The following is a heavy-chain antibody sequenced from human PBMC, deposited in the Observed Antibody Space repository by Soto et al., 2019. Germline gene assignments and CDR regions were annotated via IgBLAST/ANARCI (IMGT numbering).Heavy chain of an antibody. CDR1: GGTFSSYT. V-gene: IGHV1-69*02. CDR2: IIPILGIA. CDR3: ARLGYCSGGSCVKGAFDI. Sequence: SVKVSCKASGGTFSSYTISWVRQAPGQGLKWMGRIIPILGIANYAQKFQGRVTITADKSTSTAYMELSSLRSEDTAVYYCARLGYCSGGSCVKGAFDIWGQGTMVTVSS. J-gene: IGHJ3*02. D-gene: IGHD2-15*01.